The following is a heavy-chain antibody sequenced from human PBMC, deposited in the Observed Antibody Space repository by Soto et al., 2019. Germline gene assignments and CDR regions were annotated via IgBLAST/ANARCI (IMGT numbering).Heavy chain of an antibody. V-gene: IGHV1-69*06. CDR2: IIPIFGTA. CDR1: GGTFSSYA. Sequence: SVKVSCKASGGTFSSYAISWVRQAPGQGLEWMGGIIPIFGTANYAQKFQGRVTITADKSTSTAYMELSSLRSEDTAVYYCARGSVVVQAILKGYGMDVWGQGTTVTVYS. J-gene: IGHJ6*02. CDR3: ARGSVVVQAILKGYGMDV. D-gene: IGHD2-2*01.